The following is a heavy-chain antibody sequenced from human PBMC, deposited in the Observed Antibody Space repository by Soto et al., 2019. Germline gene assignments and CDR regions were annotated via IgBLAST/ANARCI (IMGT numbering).Heavy chain of an antibody. CDR2: ISTYSGDT. J-gene: IGHJ5*02. CDR3: ARHHGPTTSENWFDP. D-gene: IGHD5-12*01. Sequence: QVHLVQSGVEVKTPGASVKVSCQASGYTFFTYDISWVRQAPGQGLERMGWISTYSGDTKYAQKFQGRVTMTTDTSTTTANLELRSLRSDATAVYYCARHHGPTTSENWFDPWGQGTLVNVSS. V-gene: IGHV1-18*01. CDR1: GYTFFTYD.